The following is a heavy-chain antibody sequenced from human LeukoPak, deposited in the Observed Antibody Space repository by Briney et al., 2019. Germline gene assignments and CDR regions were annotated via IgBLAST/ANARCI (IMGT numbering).Heavy chain of an antibody. J-gene: IGHJ3*02. Sequence: SETLSLTCTVSGGSISSSSYYWGWIRQPPGKGLEWIGSIYYSGSTNYNPSLKSRVTISVDTSKNQFSLKLSSVTAADTAVYYCARRVYYYDSSGYYYNAFDIWGQGTMVTVSS. CDR2: IYYSGST. CDR3: ARRVYYYDSSGYYYNAFDI. V-gene: IGHV4-39*07. D-gene: IGHD3-22*01. CDR1: GGSISSSSYY.